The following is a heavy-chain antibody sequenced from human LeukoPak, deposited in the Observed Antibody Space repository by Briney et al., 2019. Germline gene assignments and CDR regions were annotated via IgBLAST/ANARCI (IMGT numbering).Heavy chain of an antibody. Sequence: GGSLRLSCAASGFTFSSYSMNWVRQAPGKGLEWVSSISSLGTYIYYADSVKGRFTISRDSGNNSLSLQMNSLRAEDTAVYYCARVAGFCSSSRCYSDYWGQGTLVTVSS. V-gene: IGHV3-21*01. CDR2: ISSLGTYI. CDR3: ARVAGFCSSSRCYSDY. CDR1: GFTFSSYS. J-gene: IGHJ4*02. D-gene: IGHD2-2*02.